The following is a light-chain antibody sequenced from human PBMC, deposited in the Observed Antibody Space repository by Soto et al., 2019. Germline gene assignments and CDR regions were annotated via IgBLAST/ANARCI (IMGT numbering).Light chain of an antibody. CDR1: QSLLHSNGYNY. J-gene: IGKJ1*01. CDR2: LGS. V-gene: IGKV2-28*01. Sequence: DSVMKKTPISLPVTPGEPASISCRSSQSLLHSNGYNYLDWYLQKPGQSPQLLIYLGSNRASGVPDRFSGSGSGTDFTLKISRVEAEDVGVYYCMQALQTPWTFGQGTKVDIK. CDR3: MQALQTPWT.